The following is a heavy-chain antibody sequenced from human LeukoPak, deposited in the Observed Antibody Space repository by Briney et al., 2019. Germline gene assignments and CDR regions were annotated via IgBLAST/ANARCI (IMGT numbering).Heavy chain of an antibody. CDR2: ISAYSGNT. V-gene: IGHV1-18*01. Sequence: ASAKVSCKASGYTFTSYGISWVRQAPGQGLEWMGWISAYSGNTKYAQNLQGRATMTTDTSTSTAYMELRSLRSDDTAVYYCARGYYYDSSGYYPDDYWGQGTLVTVSS. D-gene: IGHD3-22*01. CDR1: GYTFTSYG. J-gene: IGHJ4*02. CDR3: ARGYYYDSSGYYPDDY.